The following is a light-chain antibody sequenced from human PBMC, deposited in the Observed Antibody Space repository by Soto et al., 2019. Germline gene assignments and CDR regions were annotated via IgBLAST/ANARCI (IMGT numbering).Light chain of an antibody. CDR1: DIGSYS. CDR2: DDS. Sequence: YELTQPPSVSVAPGQTARITCGGNDIGSYSVHWYQQRPGQAPVLVVYDDSDRPSGIPERFSGSNSGNTATLAISRVEVGDEADYYCQVWDSSSDHAVFGGGTKLTVL. CDR3: QVWDSSSDHAV. V-gene: IGLV3-21*02. J-gene: IGLJ2*01.